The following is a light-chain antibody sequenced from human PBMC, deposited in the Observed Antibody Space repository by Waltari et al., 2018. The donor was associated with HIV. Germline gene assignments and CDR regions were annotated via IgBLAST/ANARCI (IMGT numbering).Light chain of an antibody. J-gene: IGLJ2*01. CDR1: NSDIGGYNY. CDR3: SSHANKNGFDVV. CDR2: EVT. V-gene: IGLV2-8*01. Sequence: QSALTQPPSASGSPGQSFPISCTGTNSDIGGYNYVSWYQQHPGKAPKLVISEVTKRPSGVPGRSTGSKSGTTASLTVSGLQAEDEADSYCSSHANKNGFDVVFGGGTRLTVL.